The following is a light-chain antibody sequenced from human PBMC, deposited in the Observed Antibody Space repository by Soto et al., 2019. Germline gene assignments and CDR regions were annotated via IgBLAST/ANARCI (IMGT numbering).Light chain of an antibody. Sequence: QSVLTQPASVSGSPGQSITISCTGTSSDVGGYNYVFWYQQHPGKAPKLMIYDVTNRPSGVSNRFSGSKSGNTASLTISGLQAEDEADYYCSSYTGSSTLVVFGGGTKLTVL. CDR1: SSDVGGYNY. CDR3: SSYTGSSTLVV. CDR2: DVT. J-gene: IGLJ2*01. V-gene: IGLV2-14*03.